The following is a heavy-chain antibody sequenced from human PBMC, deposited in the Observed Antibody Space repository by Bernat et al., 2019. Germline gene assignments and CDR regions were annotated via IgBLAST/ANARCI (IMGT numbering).Heavy chain of an antibody. J-gene: IGHJ3*02. CDR2: INWNGAST. CDR3: ARGLSRSLYDAFDI. CDR1: GFTFDDYG. Sequence: EVQLVESGGGVVRPGGSLRLSCAASGFTFDDYGMSWVRQAPGKGLEWVSGINWNGASTGYADSVKGRFTISRDNAKNSLYLQMNSLRADDTALYHCARGLSRSLYDAFDIWGQGTMVTVSS. D-gene: IGHD6-13*01. V-gene: IGHV3-20*01.